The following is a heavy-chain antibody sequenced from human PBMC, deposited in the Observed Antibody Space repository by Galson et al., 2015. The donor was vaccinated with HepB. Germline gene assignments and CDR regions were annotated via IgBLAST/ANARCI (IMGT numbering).Heavy chain of an antibody. V-gene: IGHV7-4-1*02. J-gene: IGHJ5*02. Sequence: SVKVSCKASGYTFTSYAINWVRQAPGQNLEWMGWINMITGNPTYAQGFTGRFVFSLDTSISTAYLQISSLKAEDTAVYYCARDQASLPADNWFDPWGQGTLVTVSS. CDR2: INMITGNP. D-gene: IGHD2-2*01. CDR3: ARDQASLPADNWFDP. CDR1: GYTFTSYA.